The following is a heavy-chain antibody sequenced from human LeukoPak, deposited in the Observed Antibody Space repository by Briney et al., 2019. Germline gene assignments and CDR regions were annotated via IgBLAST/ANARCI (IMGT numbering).Heavy chain of an antibody. CDR1: GFTFSSYG. Sequence: GGSLRLSCGVSGFTFSSYGMHWVRQAPGKGLEWVAYIRYDGSNRHYADSVKGRFTISRDNSKNTLYLQMNSLRVEDTAVYYCARDPSIVGATSWGQGTLVTVSS. CDR3: ARDPSIVGATS. D-gene: IGHD1-26*01. V-gene: IGHV3-30*02. CDR2: IRYDGSNR. J-gene: IGHJ5*02.